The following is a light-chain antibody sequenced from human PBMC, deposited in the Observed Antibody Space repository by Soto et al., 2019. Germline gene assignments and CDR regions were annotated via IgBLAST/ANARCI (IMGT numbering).Light chain of an antibody. CDR1: NSDVGAYNY. Sequence: QSALTQPRSVSGSPGQSVTISCTGTNSDVGAYNYVSWYQHHPGKAPKLLIYSSDKRPSGVPDRFSGSKSGTSGSLAISGLRSEDEADYYCAAWDDSLSGGLFGGGTKVTVL. CDR3: AAWDDSLSGGL. CDR2: SSD. V-gene: IGLV2-11*01. J-gene: IGLJ2*01.